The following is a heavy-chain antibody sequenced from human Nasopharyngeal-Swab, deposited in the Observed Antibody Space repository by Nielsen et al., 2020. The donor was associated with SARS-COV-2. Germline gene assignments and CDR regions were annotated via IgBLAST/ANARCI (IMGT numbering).Heavy chain of an antibody. J-gene: IGHJ4*02. CDR2: INAGNGNT. D-gene: IGHD5-12*01. V-gene: IGHV1-3*01. Sequence: ASVKVSCKASGYTFTSYAMHWVRQAPGQRLEGMGWINAGNGNTKYSQKFQGRVTITRDTTASTAYMELSSLRSEDTAVYYCARAKTRVYSDYVEFDYWGQGTLVTVSS. CDR1: GYTFTSYA. CDR3: ARAKTRVYSDYVEFDY.